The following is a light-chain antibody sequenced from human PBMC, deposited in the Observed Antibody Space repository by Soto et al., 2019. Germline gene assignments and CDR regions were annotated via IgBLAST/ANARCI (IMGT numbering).Light chain of an antibody. J-gene: IGKJ5*01. CDR1: QSVADN. CDR3: QQYNNWPIT. Sequence: EVVMTQSPATLSVSQGERVTLSCMSSQSVADNLAWFQQKPGQGPRLLIYGASTRATGIPARFSGSGSETDFTLTISSLRSEDSAVYHCQQYNNWPITFGQGTRLEIK. CDR2: GAS. V-gene: IGKV3-15*01.